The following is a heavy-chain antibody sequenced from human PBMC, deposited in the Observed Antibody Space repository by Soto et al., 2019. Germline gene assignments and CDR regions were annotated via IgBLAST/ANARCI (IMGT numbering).Heavy chain of an antibody. J-gene: IGHJ4*02. D-gene: IGHD3-22*01. CDR2: LSFSGST. CDR1: GGSISSGGYF. Sequence: PSETLSLTCAVSGGSISSGGYFWAWIRQPPGKPLEWIGSLSFSGSTYYNPSLKSRVAISVDTSKNEFSLNLSSVAAADTAVYFCARSTLFYDTYFDSWGLGTLVTVSS. CDR3: ARSTLFYDTYFDS. V-gene: IGHV4-39*01.